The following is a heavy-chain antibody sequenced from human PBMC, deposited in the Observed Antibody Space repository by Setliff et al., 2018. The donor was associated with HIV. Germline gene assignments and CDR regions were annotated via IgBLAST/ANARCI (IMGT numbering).Heavy chain of an antibody. CDR3: ARPLLRTNPVYGILGNWFDS. CDR2: IYYSGST. J-gene: IGHJ5*01. D-gene: IGHD2-8*01. Sequence: PSETLSLTCTVSGGSISSGGYFWSWIRQLPGKGLEWIGYIYYSGSTFYNPSLKTRVTISVDTSKNQFSLNLRSVTAADPAVYYCARPLLRTNPVYGILGNWFDSWGRGTLVTVSS. V-gene: IGHV4-31*03. CDR1: GGSISSGGYF.